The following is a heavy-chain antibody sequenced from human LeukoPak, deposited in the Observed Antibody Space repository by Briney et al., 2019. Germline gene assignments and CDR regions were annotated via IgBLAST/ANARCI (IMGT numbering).Heavy chain of an antibody. Sequence: ASVKVSCKASGYTFTTNPVNWVRQAPGQGLEYMGWINTNTGNPTYAQGFTGRFVSSLDTSVSTAYLQLSSLKAEDTAVYYCARGYDTTGYFSYWGQGTLVTVSS. CDR2: INTNTGNP. CDR3: ARGYDTTGYFSY. D-gene: IGHD3-22*01. J-gene: IGHJ4*02. CDR1: GYTFTTNP. V-gene: IGHV7-4-1*02.